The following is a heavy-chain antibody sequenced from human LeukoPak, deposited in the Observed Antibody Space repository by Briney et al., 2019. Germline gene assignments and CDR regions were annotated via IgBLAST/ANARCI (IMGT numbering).Heavy chain of an antibody. V-gene: IGHV3-64D*09. CDR2: ISSRGDST. CDR1: GFTFISFA. J-gene: IGHJ4*02. D-gene: IGHD3-16*01. Sequence: GGSLRLSCSVSGFTFISFAMHWVRQAPGKGLEYVSSISSRGDSTYYADSVKGRFTISRDNSKNTLSLQMSALRAEDTAVYYCVKDRFVDYWGQGALVTVSS. CDR3: VKDRFVDY.